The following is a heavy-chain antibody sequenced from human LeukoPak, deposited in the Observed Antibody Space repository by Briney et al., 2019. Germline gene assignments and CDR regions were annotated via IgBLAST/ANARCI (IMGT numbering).Heavy chain of an antibody. CDR2: IYSGGST. Sequence: GGSLRLSCAVSGVTVSSNYMSWVRQAPGKGLEWVSVIYSGGSTYYADAVKGRFTISRDNSKNTLYLQMNSLRAEDTAVYYCARDRNSDHTYYGMDVWGQGTTVTVSS. CDR3: ARDRNSDHTYYGMDV. V-gene: IGHV3-53*01. J-gene: IGHJ6*02. CDR1: GVTVSSNY. D-gene: IGHD3-10*01.